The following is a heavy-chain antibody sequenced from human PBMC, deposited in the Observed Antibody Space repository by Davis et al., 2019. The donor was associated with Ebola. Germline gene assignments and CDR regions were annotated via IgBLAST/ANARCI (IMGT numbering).Heavy chain of an antibody. V-gene: IGHV4-30-4*01. J-gene: IGHJ4*02. Sequence: LRLSCTVSGGSISSGDYYWSWIRQPPGKGLEWIGYIYYSWSTYYNPSLKSRVTISVDTSKNQFSLKLSSVTAADTAVYYCARHAGYYDYIWGSYPLPFDYWGQGTLVTVSS. D-gene: IGHD3-16*02. CDR3: ARHAGYYDYIWGSYPLPFDY. CDR1: GGSISSGDYY. CDR2: IYYSWST.